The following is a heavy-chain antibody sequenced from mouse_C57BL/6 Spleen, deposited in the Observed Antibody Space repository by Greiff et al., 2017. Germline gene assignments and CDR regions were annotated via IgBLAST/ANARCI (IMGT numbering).Heavy chain of an antibody. CDR3: AIFLPGFYAMDY. CDR2: FHPYNDDT. CDR1: GYTFTTYP. Sequence: QVQLQQSGAELVKPGASVKMSCKASGYTFTTYPIEWMKQNHGKSLEWIGNFHPYNDDTKYNEKFKGKATLTVEKSSSTVSLELSRLTSYDSAVYYCAIFLPGFYAMDYWGQGTSVTVSS. J-gene: IGHJ4*01. V-gene: IGHV1-47*01.